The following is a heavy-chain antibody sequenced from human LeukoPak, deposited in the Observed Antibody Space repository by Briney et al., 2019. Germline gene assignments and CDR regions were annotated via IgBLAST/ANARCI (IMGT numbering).Heavy chain of an antibody. V-gene: IGHV3-11*01. D-gene: IGHD3-22*01. CDR1: GFTFSDYY. CDR2: ISSSGSTI. CDR3: ASNYYDRSGSHPFDY. J-gene: IGHJ4*02. Sequence: PGGSLRLSCAASGFTFSDYYMSWIRQAPGKGLEWVSYISSSGSTIYYADSVKGRFTISRDNAKNSLYLQMNSLRAEDTAVYYCASNYYDRSGSHPFDYWGQGTLVTVSS.